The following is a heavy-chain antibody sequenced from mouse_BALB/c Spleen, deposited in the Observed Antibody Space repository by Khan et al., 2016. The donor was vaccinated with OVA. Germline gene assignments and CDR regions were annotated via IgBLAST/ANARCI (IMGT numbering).Heavy chain of an antibody. CDR3: ARGGDGGFAY. J-gene: IGHJ3*01. CDR2: MFPGDGST. CDR1: GYTFTSYD. V-gene: IGHV1-85*01. Sequence: VQLQESGAELVKPGASVKLSCKASGYTFTSYDINWVRQRPEQGLEWIGWMFPGDGSTKYNENFKGKATLTTDKSSSTAYMQLRRLTSEDAGAYFCARGGDGGFAYWGQGTLVTVSA. D-gene: IGHD3-3*01.